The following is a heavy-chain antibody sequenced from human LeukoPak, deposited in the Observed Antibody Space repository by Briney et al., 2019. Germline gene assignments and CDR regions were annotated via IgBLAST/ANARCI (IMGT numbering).Heavy chain of an antibody. V-gene: IGHV4-59*08. J-gene: IGHJ3*02. CDR3: ARGITNYDILTGYFPAAFDI. Sequence: SETLSLTCTVSGGSISSYYWSWIRQPPGKGLEWIGYIYYSGSTYYNPSLKSRVTISVDTSKNQFSLKLSSVTAADTAVYYCARGITNYDILTGYFPAAFDIWGQGTMVTVSS. CDR1: GGSISSYY. D-gene: IGHD3-9*01. CDR2: IYYSGST.